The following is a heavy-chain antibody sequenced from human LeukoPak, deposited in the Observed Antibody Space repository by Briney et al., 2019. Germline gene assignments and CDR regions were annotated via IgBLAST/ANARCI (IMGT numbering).Heavy chain of an antibody. D-gene: IGHD3-22*01. CDR3: TRDYYDSSGLLPNDY. CDR1: GFTFGDYA. Sequence: GGSLRLSCTASGFTFGDYAMSWFRQAPGKGLEWVGFIRSEAYGGTTEYAASVKGRFTISRDDSKSIAYLQMNSLKTEDTAVYYCTRDYYDSSGLLPNDYWGQGTLVTVSS. J-gene: IGHJ4*02. CDR2: IRSEAYGGTT. V-gene: IGHV3-49*03.